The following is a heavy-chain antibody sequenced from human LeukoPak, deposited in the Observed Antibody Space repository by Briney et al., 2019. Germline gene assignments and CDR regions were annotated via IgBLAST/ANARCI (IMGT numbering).Heavy chain of an antibody. CDR2: INHSGST. J-gene: IGHJ4*02. D-gene: IGHD3-3*01. CDR1: GGSFSGYY. CDR3: ARVPVDYDFWSGYPTSLYYFDY. Sequence: NPSETLSLTCAVYGGSFSGYYWSWIRHPPGKGREWIGKINHSGSTNYNPSLRSRVAISVDTSKNQFSLKLSSVTAADTAMYYCARVPVDYDFWSGYPTSLYYFDYWGQGTLVTVPS. V-gene: IGHV4-34*01.